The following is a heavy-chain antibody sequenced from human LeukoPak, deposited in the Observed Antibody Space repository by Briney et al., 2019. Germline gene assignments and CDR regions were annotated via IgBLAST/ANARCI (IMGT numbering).Heavy chain of an antibody. CDR2: INHSGST. CDR1: GGSFSDYY. CDR3: ARYPGGNWFDP. Sequence: PSETLSLTCAVYGGSFSDYYWSWIRQPPGKGLEWIGEINHSGSTYYNPSLKSRVTISVDTSKNQFSLKLSSVTAADTAVYYCARYPGGNWFDPWGQGTLVTVSS. D-gene: IGHD1-26*01. V-gene: IGHV4-34*01. J-gene: IGHJ5*02.